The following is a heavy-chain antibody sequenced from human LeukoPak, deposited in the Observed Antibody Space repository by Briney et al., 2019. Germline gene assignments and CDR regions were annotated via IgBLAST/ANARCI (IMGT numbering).Heavy chain of an antibody. J-gene: IGHJ6*03. V-gene: IGHV7-4-1*02. D-gene: IGHD4-23*01. CDR3: ARGSRVNYYYMDV. CDR1: GYTFTSYA. CDR2: INTNTGNP. Sequence: ASVKVSCKASGYTFTSYAMNWVRQAPGQGLEWMGWINTNTGNPTYAQGFTGRFVFSLDTPVSTAYLQISSLKAEDTAVYYCARGSRVNYYYMDVWGKGTTVTVSS.